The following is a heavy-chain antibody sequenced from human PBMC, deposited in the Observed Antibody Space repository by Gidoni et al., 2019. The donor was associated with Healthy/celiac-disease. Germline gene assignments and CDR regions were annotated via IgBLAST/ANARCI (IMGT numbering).Heavy chain of an antibody. CDR2: IIPILGIA. J-gene: IGHJ6*02. V-gene: IGHV1-69*02. D-gene: IGHD6-13*01. CDR1: GGTFSSYT. Sequence: QVQLVQSGAEVKKPGSSVKVSCKASGGTFSSYTISWVRQSPGQGLEWMGRIIPILGIANYAQKFQGRVTITADKSTSTAYMELSSLRSEDTAVYYCAGALAAAGDYGMDVWGQGTTVTVSS. CDR3: AGALAAAGDYGMDV.